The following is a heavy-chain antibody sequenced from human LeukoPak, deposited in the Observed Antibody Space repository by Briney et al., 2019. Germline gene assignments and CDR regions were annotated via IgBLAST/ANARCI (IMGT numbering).Heavy chain of an antibody. CDR2: IKQDGSEK. V-gene: IGHV3-7*01. CDR1: GFTFSSYW. D-gene: IGHD4-17*01. CDR3: AGVYGDPDRYFDY. Sequence: GGSLRLSCAASGFTFSSYWMSWVRQAPGKGLEWVANIKQDGSEKYYVDSVKGRFTISRDNAKNSLYLQMNSLRAEDAAVYYCAGVYGDPDRYFDYWGQGTLVTVSS. J-gene: IGHJ4*02.